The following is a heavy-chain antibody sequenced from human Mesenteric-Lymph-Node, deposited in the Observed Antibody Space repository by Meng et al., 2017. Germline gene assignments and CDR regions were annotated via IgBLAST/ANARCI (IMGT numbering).Heavy chain of an antibody. CDR3: ATSRVVAATPGWFDP. CDR2: IYYSGST. CDR1: GGSISSYY. V-gene: IGHV4-59*01. D-gene: IGHD2-15*01. J-gene: IGHJ5*02. Sequence: SETLSLTCTVSGGSISSYYWSWIRQPPGKGLEGIGYIYYSGSTNYNPSLKSRVTISVDTSKNQFSLKLSSVTAADTAVYYCATSRVVAATPGWFDPWGQGTLVTVSS.